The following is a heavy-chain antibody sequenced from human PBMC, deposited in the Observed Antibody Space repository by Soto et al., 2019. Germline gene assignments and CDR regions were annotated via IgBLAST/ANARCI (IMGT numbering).Heavy chain of an antibody. J-gene: IGHJ4*02. Sequence: LEILSLTCTVSGGSIISSSYYWGWLRQPPGKGLEWIGCIYSGGSTNYNPSLKNRLTISVDTSKNHFSLRLSSVTAADTAVYYCAGFCSSTSCYRSFDSWGQGTLVTVSS. CDR1: GGSIISSSYY. D-gene: IGHD2-2*02. CDR2: IYSGGST. CDR3: AGFCSSTSCYRSFDS. V-gene: IGHV4-39*02.